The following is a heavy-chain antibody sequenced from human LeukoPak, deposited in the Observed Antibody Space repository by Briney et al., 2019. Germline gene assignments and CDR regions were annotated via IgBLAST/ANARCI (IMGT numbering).Heavy chain of an antibody. CDR1: GFTFSSYE. V-gene: IGHV3-23*01. Sequence: RSGGSLRLSCAASGFTFSSYEMNWVRQAPGKGLEWVSAISGSGGSTYYADSVKGRFTISRDNSKNTLYLQMNSLRAEDTAVYYCAKDSMVRGVYVYYFDYWGQGTLVTVSS. CDR3: AKDSMVRGVYVYYFDY. J-gene: IGHJ4*02. CDR2: ISGSGGST. D-gene: IGHD3-10*01.